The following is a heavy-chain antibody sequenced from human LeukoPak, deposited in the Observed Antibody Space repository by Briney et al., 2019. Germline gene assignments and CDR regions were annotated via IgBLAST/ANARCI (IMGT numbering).Heavy chain of an antibody. Sequence: SETLSLTCTVSGYSISSGYYWGWIRQPSGKGLEWIGSIYHSGSTYYNPSLKSRVTISVDTSKNQFSLKLSSVTAADTAVYYCARPIAAAGYYYYMDVWGKGTTVIVSS. J-gene: IGHJ6*03. V-gene: IGHV4-38-2*02. CDR1: GYSISSGYY. D-gene: IGHD6-13*01. CDR3: ARPIAAAGYYYYMDV. CDR2: IYHSGST.